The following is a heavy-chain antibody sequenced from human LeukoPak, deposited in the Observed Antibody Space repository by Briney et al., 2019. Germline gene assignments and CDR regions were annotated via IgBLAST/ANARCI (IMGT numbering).Heavy chain of an antibody. D-gene: IGHD1-26*01. CDR2: IRWNSGSI. CDR1: GFTFDDYA. J-gene: IGHJ6*03. V-gene: IGHV3-9*01. CDR3: AKDLLVGATSLYYYYMDV. Sequence: GGSLRLSCAASGFTFDDYAMHWVRQAPGKGLEWVSGIRWNSGSIGYADSVKGRFTISRDNAKNSLYLQMNSLRAEDTALYYCAKDLLVGATSLYYYYMDVWGKGTTVNVPS.